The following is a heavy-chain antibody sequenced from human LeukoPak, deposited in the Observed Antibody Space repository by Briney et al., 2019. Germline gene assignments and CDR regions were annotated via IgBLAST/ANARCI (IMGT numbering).Heavy chain of an antibody. CDR3: AKVGYSSNWLAAFDI. D-gene: IGHD6-13*01. V-gene: IGHV3-23*01. J-gene: IGHJ3*02. CDR2: ISGSSGST. Sequence: AGGSLRLSCAASGFTFSSYAMSWVRQAPGKGLEWVSCISGSSGSTYYADSVKGRFTISRDTSKNTLYLQMNSLRAEDTAVYYCAKVGYSSNWLAAFDIWGQGTMVTVSS. CDR1: GFTFSSYA.